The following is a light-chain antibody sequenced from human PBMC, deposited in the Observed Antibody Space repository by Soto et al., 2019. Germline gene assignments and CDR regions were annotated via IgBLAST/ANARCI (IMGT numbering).Light chain of an antibody. CDR2: QDR. Sequence: SYELTQPPSVSVSPGQTASITCSGDKLGDKYACWYQQKPGQSPVLVIYQDRKRPSGIPERFSGSNSGNTATLTISGTQAMDEADYYCQAWDSSTPYVFGTGTKLTVL. CDR1: KLGDKY. J-gene: IGLJ1*01. CDR3: QAWDSSTPYV. V-gene: IGLV3-1*01.